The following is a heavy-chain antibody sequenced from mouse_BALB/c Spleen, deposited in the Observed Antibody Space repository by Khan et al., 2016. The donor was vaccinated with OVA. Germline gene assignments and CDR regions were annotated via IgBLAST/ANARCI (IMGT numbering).Heavy chain of an antibody. D-gene: IGHD2-2*01. V-gene: IGHV1-5*01. Sequence: EVQLQESGPVLVRPGPSVKMSCKASGYSFTSYWMHWVKQRPGQGMEWIGAIYPENGDTSYNQKLKGKAKLTADTSTSTAYLELSSLTTEDSAVYCCTRFGYLFAYWGQGTLVTVSA. J-gene: IGHJ3*01. CDR1: GYSFTSYW. CDR3: TRFGYLFAY. CDR2: IYPENGDT.